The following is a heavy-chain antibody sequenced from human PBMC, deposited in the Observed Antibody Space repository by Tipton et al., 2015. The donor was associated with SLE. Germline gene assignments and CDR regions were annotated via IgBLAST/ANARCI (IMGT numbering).Heavy chain of an antibody. V-gene: IGHV4-39*07. CDR1: GGSISSSSYY. CDR3: ARDEGIVVVPAVVDYYGMDV. D-gene: IGHD2-2*01. CDR2: IYYSGST. J-gene: IGHJ6*02. Sequence: TLSLTCTVSGGSISSSSYYWGWIRQPPGKGLEWIGSIYYSGSTYYNPSLKSRVTISVDTSKNQFSLKLSSVTAADTTVYYCARDEGIVVVPAVVDYYGMDVWGQGTTVTVSS.